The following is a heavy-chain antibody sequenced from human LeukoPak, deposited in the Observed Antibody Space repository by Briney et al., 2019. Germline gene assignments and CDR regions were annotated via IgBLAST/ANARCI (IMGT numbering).Heavy chain of an antibody. CDR2: IYHNGNT. D-gene: IGHD3-10*01. V-gene: IGHV4-39*02. Sequence: SETLSLTCSVSGGSITNGDYYWAWIRQPPGKGPEWIATIYHNGNTYYNPSLKSRVTISVDTSPSQFSLKLTFVTAADAAIYYCTREGSGRGIYFDHWGQGTLVGVSS. CDR3: TREGSGRGIYFDH. CDR1: GGSITNGDYY. J-gene: IGHJ4*02.